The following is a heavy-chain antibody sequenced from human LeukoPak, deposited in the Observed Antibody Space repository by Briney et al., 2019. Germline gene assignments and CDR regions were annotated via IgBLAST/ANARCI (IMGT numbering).Heavy chain of an antibody. J-gene: IGHJ4*02. D-gene: IGHD1-26*01. V-gene: IGHV3-48*03. Sequence: PGGSLRLSCTVSGFTFGSYQMNWIRQATGTGLEWLAYISSSGHITYYADSVKGRFAVSRDNAKNSLYLQMDSLRADDTGIYYCARDPDPQGSLDYWGQGTQVIVSS. CDR3: ARDPDPQGSLDY. CDR2: ISSSGHIT. CDR1: GFTFGSYQ.